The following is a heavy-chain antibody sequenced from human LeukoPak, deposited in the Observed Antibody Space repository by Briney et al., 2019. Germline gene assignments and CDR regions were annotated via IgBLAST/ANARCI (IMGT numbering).Heavy chain of an antibody. CDR3: ARDQDGDYWGAFDY. J-gene: IGHJ4*02. CDR2: IYYSGST. Sequence: PSETLSLTCTVSGVSFSSGSYYWSWIPQPPGKGLEWLGYIYYSGSTNYNPSLKSRVTISVDTSKNQFSLKLSSVTAADTAVYYCARDQDGDYWGAFDYWGQGTLVTVSS. CDR1: GVSFSSGSYY. V-gene: IGHV4-61*01. D-gene: IGHD4-17*01.